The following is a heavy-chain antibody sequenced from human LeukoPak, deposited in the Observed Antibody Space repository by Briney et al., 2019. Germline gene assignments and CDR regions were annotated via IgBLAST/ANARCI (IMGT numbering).Heavy chain of an antibody. V-gene: IGHV4-31*03. Sequence: PSQTLSLTCTVSGGSISSGGYYWSWIRQHPGKGLEWIGYIYYSGSTYYNPSLKSRVIISVDTSKNQFSLKLSSVTAADTAVYYCASPGCYASGTYCHYFDYWGQGTLVTVSS. CDR1: GGSISSGGYY. CDR3: ASPGCYASGTYCHYFDY. D-gene: IGHD3-10*01. CDR2: IYYSGST. J-gene: IGHJ4*02.